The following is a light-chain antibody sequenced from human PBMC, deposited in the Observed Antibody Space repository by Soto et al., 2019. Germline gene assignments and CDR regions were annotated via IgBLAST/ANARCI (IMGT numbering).Light chain of an antibody. CDR2: YDD. V-gene: IGLV3-21*04. CDR3: QVWDSASDHVV. Sequence: SYELTQPPSVSVAPGKTARITCGGNDIATKSVHWYLQKPGQAPVLVIYYDDDRPSGVPERFSGYNSENTATLTISRVEAGDEADYYCQVWDSASDHVVFGGGTKLTVL. J-gene: IGLJ2*01. CDR1: DIATKS.